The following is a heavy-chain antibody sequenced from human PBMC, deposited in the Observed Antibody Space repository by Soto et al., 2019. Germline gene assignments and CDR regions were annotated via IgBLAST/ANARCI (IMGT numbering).Heavy chain of an antibody. CDR2: ISYDGSNK. J-gene: IGHJ4*02. Sequence: GGSLRLSCAASGFTFSSYGMHWVRQAPGKGLEWAAVISYDGSNKFYADSVEGRFTISRDNSKSTLYLQMGSLRAEDTAVYYCARDRITYGSGSYYYYFDYWGQGTLVTVSS. V-gene: IGHV3-30*03. D-gene: IGHD3-10*01. CDR1: GFTFSSYG. CDR3: ARDRITYGSGSYYYYFDY.